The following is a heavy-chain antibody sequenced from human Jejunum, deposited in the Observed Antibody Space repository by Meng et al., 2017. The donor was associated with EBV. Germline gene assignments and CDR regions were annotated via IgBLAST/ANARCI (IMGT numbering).Heavy chain of an antibody. Sequence: QWVELGGGLVQPGGSLRLSCAASGFTFNSHTMSWVRQAPGKGLEWVSAITDSGGSTYYTDSVKGRSTISRDNSKNTLYLQMNSLRAEDTAVYYCAKLTRAWGQGTLVTVSS. CDR2: ITDSGGST. CDR1: GFTFNSHT. J-gene: IGHJ5*02. CDR3: AKLTRA. V-gene: IGHV3-23*04.